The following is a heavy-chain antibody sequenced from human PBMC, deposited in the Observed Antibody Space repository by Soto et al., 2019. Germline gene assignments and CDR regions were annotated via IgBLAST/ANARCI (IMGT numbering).Heavy chain of an antibody. CDR3: ARDPGRSSGWPNWFDP. CDR2: ISAYNGNT. D-gene: IGHD6-19*01. V-gene: IGHV1-18*04. CDR1: GYTFTSYG. Sequence: ASVKVSCKASGYTFTSYGISWVRQAPGQGLEWMGWISAYNGNTNYAQKLQGRVTMTTDTSTSTAYMELRSLRSDDAAVYYCARDPGRSSGWPNWFDPWGQGTLVTVYS. J-gene: IGHJ5*02.